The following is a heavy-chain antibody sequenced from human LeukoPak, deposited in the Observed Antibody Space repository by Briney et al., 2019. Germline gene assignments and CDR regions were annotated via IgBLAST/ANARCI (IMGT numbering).Heavy chain of an antibody. Sequence: GGSLRLSCAASGFTFSSYGMSWVRQAPGKGLEWVSAISGSGGSTYYADSVKGRFTISRDNSKNTLYLQMNSLRAEDTAVYYCAKAGYYYGSGRFWFDPWGQGTLVTVSS. CDR3: AKAGYYYGSGRFWFDP. CDR1: GFTFSSYG. J-gene: IGHJ5*02. V-gene: IGHV3-23*01. CDR2: ISGSGGST. D-gene: IGHD3-10*01.